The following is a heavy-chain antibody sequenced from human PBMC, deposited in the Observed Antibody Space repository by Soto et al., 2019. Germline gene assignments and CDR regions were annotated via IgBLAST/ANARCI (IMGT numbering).Heavy chain of an antibody. CDR1: GLTFSNYA. D-gene: IGHD6-25*01. CDR2: ISGSGGTT. V-gene: IGHV3-23*01. Sequence: EVQLLESGGGLVQPGMSLRLSCAASGLTFSNYAMSWVRQAPGQGLDWVSAISGSGGTTYYADSVKGRFTISRDNSKNTLFLQINSLRAEDAAVYYCATFLVETGSSSGWPWSFHYWGQGTLVTVSS. CDR3: ATFLVETGSSSGWPWSFHY. J-gene: IGHJ4*02.